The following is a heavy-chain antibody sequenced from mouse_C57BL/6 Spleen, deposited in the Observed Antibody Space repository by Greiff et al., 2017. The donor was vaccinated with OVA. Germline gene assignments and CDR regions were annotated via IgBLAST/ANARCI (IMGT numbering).Heavy chain of an antibody. Sequence: QVQLQQSGPELVKPGASVKISCKASGYAFSSSWMNWVKQRPGKGLEWIGRIYPGDGDTNYNGKFKGKATLTADKSSSTAYMQLSSLTSADSAVYFCARATAQAPWFAYWGQGTLVTVSA. CDR1: GYAFSSSW. CDR2: IYPGDGDT. CDR3: ARATAQAPWFAY. V-gene: IGHV1-82*01. D-gene: IGHD3-2*02. J-gene: IGHJ3*01.